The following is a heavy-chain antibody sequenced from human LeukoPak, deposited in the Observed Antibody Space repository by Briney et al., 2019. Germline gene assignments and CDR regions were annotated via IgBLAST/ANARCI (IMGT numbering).Heavy chain of an antibody. Sequence: GGSLRLSCAASGFTFSSYAMSWVRQAPGKGLEWVSGITGGGGSPYYADSVKGRFTIPRDNSKNTLYLQMNSLRVEDTAVYYCAKPYDSSGSYYYYYYYGMDVWGQGTTVTVSS. V-gene: IGHV3-23*01. J-gene: IGHJ6*02. D-gene: IGHD3-10*01. CDR3: AKPYDSSGSYYYYYYYGMDV. CDR2: ITGGGGSP. CDR1: GFTFSSYA.